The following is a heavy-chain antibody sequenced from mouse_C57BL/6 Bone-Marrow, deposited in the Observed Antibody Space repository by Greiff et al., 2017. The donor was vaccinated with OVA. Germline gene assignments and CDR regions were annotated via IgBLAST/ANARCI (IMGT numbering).Heavy chain of an antibody. CDR1: GYTFTSYW. CDR3: ARRGRAWFAY. D-gene: IGHD3-3*01. CDR2: IDPSDSYT. V-gene: IGHV1-50*01. J-gene: IGHJ3*01. Sequence: QVQLQQPGAELVKPGASVKLSCKASGYTFTSYWMQWVKQRPGQGLEWIGEIDPSDSYTNYHQKFKGKATLTVDTSSSTAYMQLSSLTSEDSAVYYCARRGRAWFAYWGQGTLVTVSA.